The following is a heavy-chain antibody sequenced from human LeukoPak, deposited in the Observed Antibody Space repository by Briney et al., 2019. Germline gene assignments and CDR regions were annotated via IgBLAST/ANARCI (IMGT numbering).Heavy chain of an antibody. CDR3: ASGSYYFDY. Sequence: SETLSLTCTVSGGSIRSYYWSCIRQPPGKGLGWIGYIYYSGSTKYNPSLESRATISVDTSKNQFSLKLSSVTAADTAVYYCASGSYYFDYWGQGTLVTVSS. J-gene: IGHJ4*02. CDR2: IYYSGST. D-gene: IGHD1-26*01. V-gene: IGHV4-59*08. CDR1: GGSIRSYY.